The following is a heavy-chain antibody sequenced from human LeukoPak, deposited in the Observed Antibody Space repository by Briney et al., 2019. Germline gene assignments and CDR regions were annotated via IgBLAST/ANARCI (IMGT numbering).Heavy chain of an antibody. Sequence: PGRSLRLSCAASGFTFSSYGMHWGRQAPGKGLEWVAVIWYDGSNKYYADSVKGRFTISRDNSKNTLYLQMNSLRAEDTAVYYCARDRGYGGNFDYWGQGTLVTVSS. V-gene: IGHV3-33*01. D-gene: IGHD4-23*01. CDR2: IWYDGSNK. CDR3: ARDRGYGGNFDY. CDR1: GFTFSSYG. J-gene: IGHJ4*02.